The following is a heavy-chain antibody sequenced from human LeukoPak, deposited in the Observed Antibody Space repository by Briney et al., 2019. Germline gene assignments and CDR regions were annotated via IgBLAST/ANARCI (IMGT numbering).Heavy chain of an antibody. CDR1: EFTFSSYA. Sequence: GGSLRLSCAASEFTFSSYAMSWVRQAPGKGLEWVSSISSSSSYIYYADSVKGRFTISRDNAKNSLYLQMNSLRAEDTAVYYCARTMARTYFDYWGQGTLVTVSS. J-gene: IGHJ4*02. CDR2: ISSSSSYI. V-gene: IGHV3-21*01. CDR3: ARTMARTYFDY. D-gene: IGHD4/OR15-4a*01.